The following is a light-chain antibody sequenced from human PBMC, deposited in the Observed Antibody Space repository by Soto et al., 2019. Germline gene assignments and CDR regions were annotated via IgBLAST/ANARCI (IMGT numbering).Light chain of an antibody. CDR2: KAS. V-gene: IGKV1-5*03. Sequence: DIQMTQSPSTLSASVGDRVTITCRASQSISSWLAWYQQKPGKAPKLLIYKASSLESGVPSRFRGSGSGTEFTLTISSLQPDEFATYYCQQYNSYPLTFGGGTKVEIK. CDR1: QSISSW. CDR3: QQYNSYPLT. J-gene: IGKJ4*01.